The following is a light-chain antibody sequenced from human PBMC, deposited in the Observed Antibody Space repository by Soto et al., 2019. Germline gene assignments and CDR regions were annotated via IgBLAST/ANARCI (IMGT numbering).Light chain of an antibody. Sequence: DIVMTQSPLSLPVTPGEPASISCRSSQSLLHSNGYNYLDWYLQKPGQSPQLLIYLGSNRASGVPDRFSGRGSGTDFTLKISRVEAEDVGVYYCMQALQTPLPFGGGTKVEIK. CDR3: MQALQTPLP. J-gene: IGKJ4*01. CDR2: LGS. CDR1: QSLLHSNGYNY. V-gene: IGKV2-28*01.